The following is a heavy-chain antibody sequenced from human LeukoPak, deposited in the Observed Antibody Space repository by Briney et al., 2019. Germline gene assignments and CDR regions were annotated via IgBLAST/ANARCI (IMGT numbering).Heavy chain of an antibody. CDR1: GDTVSSNSAA. CDR3: ARKYSSSWYDALDI. V-gene: IGHV6-1*01. D-gene: IGHD6-13*01. Sequence: SQTLSLTCAISGDTVSSNSAAWNWIRQSPSRGLEWLGRTYYRSKWYNDYAISVKSRITINPDTSKNQFSLQLNSVTPEDTVVYYCARKYSSSWYDALDIWGQGTMVTVSS. CDR2: TYYRSKWYN. J-gene: IGHJ3*02.